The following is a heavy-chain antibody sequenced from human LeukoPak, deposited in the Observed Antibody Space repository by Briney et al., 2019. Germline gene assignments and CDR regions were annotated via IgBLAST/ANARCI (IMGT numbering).Heavy chain of an antibody. D-gene: IGHD1-26*01. CDR3: ARRNSGGSYYFDY. V-gene: IGHV4-59*08. CDR2: IYYSGGT. Sequence: SETLSLTCTVSGGSISSYYWSWIRQPPGKGLEWIGYIYYSGGTNYNPSLKSRVTISVDTSKNQFSLKLTSVTAADTAVYYCARRNSGGSYYFDYWGQGTPVTVSS. CDR1: GGSISSYY. J-gene: IGHJ4*02.